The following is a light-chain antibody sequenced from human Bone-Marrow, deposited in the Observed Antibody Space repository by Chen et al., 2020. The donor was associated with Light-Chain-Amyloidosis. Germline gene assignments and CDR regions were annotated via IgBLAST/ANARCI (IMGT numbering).Light chain of an antibody. J-gene: IGLJ1*01. CDR2: EVT. V-gene: IGLV2-14*01. CDR1: SSDVGGDNH. CDR3: SSYTIPNTLV. Sequence: QSALTQPASVSGSPGQSITISCTGTSSDVGGDNHVSWYQQHPDKAPKLMIYEVTNRPSWVPDRCSGSKPDNTASLTISVLQTEDEADYFCSSYTIPNTLVFGSGTRVTVL.